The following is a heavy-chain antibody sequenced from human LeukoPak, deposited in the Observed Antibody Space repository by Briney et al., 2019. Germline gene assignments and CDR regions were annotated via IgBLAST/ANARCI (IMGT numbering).Heavy chain of an antibody. Sequence: GASVKVSCKASGNSFNDKYLHWVRQAPGQGLEWMGSINPNSGGTNYAQKFQGRVTMTTDTSMSTAYMELSRLTSDDTAVYYCARAGGRSWFDPWGQGTPVTVSS. V-gene: IGHV1-2*02. CDR3: ARAGGRSWFDP. CDR2: INPNSGGT. CDR1: GNSFNDKY. J-gene: IGHJ5*02.